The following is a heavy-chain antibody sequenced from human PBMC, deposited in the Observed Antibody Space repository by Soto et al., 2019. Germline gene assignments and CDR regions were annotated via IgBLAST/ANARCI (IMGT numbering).Heavy chain of an antibody. D-gene: IGHD3-9*01. Sequence: VQLVESGGGVVQPGRSLRLSCAASGFTFSSYGMHWVRQAPGKGLEWVAVISYDGSNKYYADSVKGRFTISRDNSKNTLYLQMNSLRAEDTAVYYCAKDRLRYFDWLFPPGYWGQGTLVTVSS. CDR1: GFTFSSYG. J-gene: IGHJ4*02. V-gene: IGHV3-30*18. CDR2: ISYDGSNK. CDR3: AKDRLRYFDWLFPPGY.